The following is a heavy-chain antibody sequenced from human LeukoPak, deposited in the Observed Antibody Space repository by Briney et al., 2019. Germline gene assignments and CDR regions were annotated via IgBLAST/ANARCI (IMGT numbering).Heavy chain of an antibody. D-gene: IGHD2-8*01. CDR3: AREQIYCTNGVCYPDYYYYGMDV. CDR1: GYTFTSYY. V-gene: IGHV1-46*01. Sequence: ASVKVSCKASGYTFTSYYMHWVRQAPGQGLEWMGIINPSGGSTSYAQKFQGRVTMTRDTSTSTVYMELGSLRSEDTAVYYCAREQIYCTNGVCYPDYYYYGMDVWGQGTTVTVSS. CDR2: INPSGGST. J-gene: IGHJ6*02.